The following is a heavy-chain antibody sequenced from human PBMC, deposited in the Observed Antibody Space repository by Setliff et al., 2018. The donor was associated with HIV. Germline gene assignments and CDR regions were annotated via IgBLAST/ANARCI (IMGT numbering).Heavy chain of an antibody. V-gene: IGHV3-23*01. CDR1: GFNFKSGW. J-gene: IGHJ3*01. CDR3: ATFLRSGELSLFPDGFNL. CDR2: ISGGGGSK. D-gene: IGHD3-16*02. Sequence: GGSLRLSCVVSGFNFKSGWMTWVRQAPGTGLEWIATISGGGGSKYYADSVKGRFIISRDNFKDTLYLQTDSLRAEDTAVYYCATFLRSGELSLFPDGFNLWGQGTLVTVSS.